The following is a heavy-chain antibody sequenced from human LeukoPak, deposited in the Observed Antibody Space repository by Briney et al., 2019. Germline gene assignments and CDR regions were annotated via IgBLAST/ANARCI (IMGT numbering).Heavy chain of an antibody. CDR1: GQTFSSYG. J-gene: IGHJ4*02. Sequence: ASVKVSCKTSGQTFSSYGFSWVRQAPGQGLEWMGWISAYNGNTNYAQKLQGRVTMTTDTSTSTAYMELRSLRSDDTAVYYCARVWFGELSRYFDYWGQGTLVTVSS. V-gene: IGHV1-18*01. D-gene: IGHD3-10*01. CDR3: ARVWFGELSRYFDY. CDR2: ISAYNGNT.